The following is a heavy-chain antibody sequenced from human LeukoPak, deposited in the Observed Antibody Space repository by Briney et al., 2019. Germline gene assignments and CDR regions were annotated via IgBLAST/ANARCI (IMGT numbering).Heavy chain of an antibody. V-gene: IGHV3-73*01. CDR2: IRSKANSYAT. Sequence: GGSLRLSCAASGFTFSSYGMHWVRQASGKGLEWVGRIRSKANSYATAYAASVKGRFTISRDDSKNTAYLQMNSLKTEDTAVYYCTRPVHKWELRWFDPWGQGTLVTVSS. D-gene: IGHD1-26*01. CDR1: GFTFSSYG. J-gene: IGHJ5*02. CDR3: TRPVHKWELRWFDP.